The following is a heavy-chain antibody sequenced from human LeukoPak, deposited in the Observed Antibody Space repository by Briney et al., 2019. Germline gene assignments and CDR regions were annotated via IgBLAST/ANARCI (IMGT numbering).Heavy chain of an antibody. V-gene: IGHV1-3*01. Sequence: ASVKVSCKASGYTFTSYDINWVRQATGQRLEWMGWINAGNGNTKYSQKFQGRVTITRDTSASTAYMELSSLRSEDTAVYYCARSTSTYYFDYWGQGTLVTVSS. CDR2: INAGNGNT. CDR3: ARSTSTYYFDY. J-gene: IGHJ4*02. D-gene: IGHD2/OR15-2a*01. CDR1: GYTFTSYD.